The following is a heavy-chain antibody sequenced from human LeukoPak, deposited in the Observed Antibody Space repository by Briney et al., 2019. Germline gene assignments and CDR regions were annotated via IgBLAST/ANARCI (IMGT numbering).Heavy chain of an antibody. CDR1: GFTFSSYG. CDR3: AKDWEKRWLQLWAFDI. CDR2: ISYDGSNK. J-gene: IGHJ3*02. D-gene: IGHD5-24*01. V-gene: IGHV3-30*18. Sequence: GGSLGLSCAASGFTFSSYGMHWVRQAPGKGLEWVAVISYDGSNKYYADSVKGRFTISRDNSKNTLYLQMNSLRAEDTAVYYCAKDWEKRWLQLWAFDIWGQGTMVTVSS.